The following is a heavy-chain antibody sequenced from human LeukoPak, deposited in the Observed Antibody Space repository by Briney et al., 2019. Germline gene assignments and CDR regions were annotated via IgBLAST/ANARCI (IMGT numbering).Heavy chain of an antibody. Sequence: GGSLRLSCAASGFTFSSYSMNWVRQAPGKGLEWVSSISSSSSYIYYADSVKGRFTISRDNAKNSLYLQMNSLRAEDTAVYYCARNHSLAAADYYFDYWGQGTPVTGPS. J-gene: IGHJ4*02. CDR3: ARNHSLAAADYYFDY. CDR2: ISSSSSYI. V-gene: IGHV3-21*01. CDR1: GFTFSSYS. D-gene: IGHD6-13*01.